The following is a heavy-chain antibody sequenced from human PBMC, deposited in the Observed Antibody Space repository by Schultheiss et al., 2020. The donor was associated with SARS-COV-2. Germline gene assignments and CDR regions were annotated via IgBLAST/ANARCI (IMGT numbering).Heavy chain of an antibody. Sequence: GSLRLSCAASGFTFSSYAMHWVRQAPGKGLEWVAVISYDGSNKYYADSVKGRFTISRDNSKNTLYLQMNSLRAEDTAVYYCARESGLKSFDYWGQGTLVTVSS. V-gene: IGHV3-30*01. J-gene: IGHJ4*02. D-gene: IGHD5/OR15-5a*01. CDR1: GFTFSSYA. CDR3: ARESGLKSFDY. CDR2: ISYDGSNK.